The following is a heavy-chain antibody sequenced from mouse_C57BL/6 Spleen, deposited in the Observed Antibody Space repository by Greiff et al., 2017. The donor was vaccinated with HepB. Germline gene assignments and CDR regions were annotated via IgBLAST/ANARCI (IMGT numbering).Heavy chain of an antibody. CDR2: IDPSDSYT. Sequence: VQLQQPGAELVKPGASVKLSCKASGYTFTSYWMQWVKQRPGQGLEWIGEIDPSDSYTNYNQKFKGKATLTVDTSSSTAYMQLSSLTSEDSAVYYCASYYGSSLYAMDYWGQGTSVTVSS. CDR1: GYTFTSYW. J-gene: IGHJ4*01. V-gene: IGHV1-50*01. CDR3: ASYYGSSLYAMDY. D-gene: IGHD1-1*01.